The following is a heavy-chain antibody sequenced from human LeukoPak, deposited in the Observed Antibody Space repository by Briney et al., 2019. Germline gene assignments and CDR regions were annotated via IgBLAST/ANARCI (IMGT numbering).Heavy chain of an antibody. V-gene: IGHV4-59*08. D-gene: IGHD6-19*01. J-gene: IGHJ4*02. CDR1: GGSISSYY. CDR2: IFYTGSS. CDR3: ARQMAVAGDFDY. Sequence: SETLSLTCTVSGGSISSYYWSWIRQPPGKGLEWIASIFYTGSSSYNPSLKTRVAISVDAYKNQLFLKLSSVTAADTAVYCCARQMAVAGDFDYWGQGTLVTVSS.